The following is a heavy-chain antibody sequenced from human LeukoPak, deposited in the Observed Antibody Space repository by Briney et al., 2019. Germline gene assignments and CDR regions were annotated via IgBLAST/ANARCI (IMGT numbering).Heavy chain of an antibody. CDR2: IYYSGST. CDR1: SGSISSGGYY. Sequence: PSETLSLTCTVSSGSISSGGYYWSWIRQHPGKGLEWIGYIYYSGSTYYNPSLKSRVTTSVDTSKNQFSLKLSSVTAADTAVYYCARGTTQLAAAGWSYYYYGMDVWGQGTTVTVSS. CDR3: ARGTTQLAAAGWSYYYYGMDV. V-gene: IGHV4-31*03. D-gene: IGHD6-13*01. J-gene: IGHJ6*02.